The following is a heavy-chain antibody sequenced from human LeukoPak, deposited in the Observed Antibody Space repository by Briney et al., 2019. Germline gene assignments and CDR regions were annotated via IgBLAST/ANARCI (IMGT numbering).Heavy chain of an antibody. CDR2: IYYSGST. J-gene: IGHJ6*03. D-gene: IGHD6-6*01. V-gene: IGHV4-59*11. Sequence: SDTLSLTCTVSGGSISSHYWSWIRQPPGKGLEWIGYIYYSGSTNYNPSLKSRVTISVDTSKNQFSLKLSSVTAADTAVYYCARGSSSFNYYYYYMDVWGKGTTVTVSS. CDR1: GGSISSHY. CDR3: ARGSSSFNYYYYYMDV.